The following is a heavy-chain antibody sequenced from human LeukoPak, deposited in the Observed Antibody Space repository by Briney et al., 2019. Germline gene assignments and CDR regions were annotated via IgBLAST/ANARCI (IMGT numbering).Heavy chain of an antibody. CDR3: AKHGYCSGISCFFDF. CDR2: ISGSGPYT. J-gene: IGHJ4*02. V-gene: IGHV3-23*01. CDR1: GFTFGSYA. D-gene: IGHD2-2*03. Sequence: GGSLRLSCAASGFTFGSYAMSWVRQAPGKGLEWVSGISGSGPYTFYTDSVKGRFTISRDSSKNTLYLQMNSLRAEDTALYYCAKHGYCSGISCFFDFWGQGTLVTVSS.